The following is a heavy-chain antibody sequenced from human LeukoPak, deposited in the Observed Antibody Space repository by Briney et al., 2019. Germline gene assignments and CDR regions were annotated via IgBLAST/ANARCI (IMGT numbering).Heavy chain of an antibody. CDR3: AKVLHYYDDNTSPGY. CDR1: GFTFSSFA. CDR2: ISGSGAGT. V-gene: IGHV3-23*01. D-gene: IGHD3-22*01. J-gene: IGHJ4*02. Sequence: GGSLRLSCAASGFTFSSFALSWVRHAPGKGLEWVSAISGSGAGTYYADSVKGRFTISRDDSKNTLYLQMTGLRAEDTAVYYCAKVLHYYDDNTSPGYWGRGTLVTVSS.